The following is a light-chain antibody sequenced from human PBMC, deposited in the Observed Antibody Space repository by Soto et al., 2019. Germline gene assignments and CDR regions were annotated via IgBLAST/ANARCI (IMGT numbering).Light chain of an antibody. J-gene: IGLJ1*01. Sequence: QSVLTQPASVSGSPGQSITISCTGTSSDVGGYNYVSWYQQHPGKGPKLMIYEVSNRPSGVSNRFSGSKSGNTASLTISGLQAEDEADYYCCSYAGSSTLDFGTGTKVTV. V-gene: IGLV2-23*02. CDR3: CSYAGSSTLD. CDR2: EVS. CDR1: SSDVGGYNY.